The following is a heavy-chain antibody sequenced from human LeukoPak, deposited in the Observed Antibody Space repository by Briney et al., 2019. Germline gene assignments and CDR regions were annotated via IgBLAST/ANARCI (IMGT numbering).Heavy chain of an antibody. CDR1: GGSISSYY. Sequence: SGTLSLTCTVSGGSISSYYWSWIRQPPGKGLEWIGYIYYSGSTNYNPSLKSRVTLSVDTSKNQFSLRLSSVTAADTAVYYCARLPLRSHFDYWGQGTLVTVSS. J-gene: IGHJ4*02. CDR3: ARLPLRSHFDY. CDR2: IYYSGST. V-gene: IGHV4-59*08. D-gene: IGHD3-3*02.